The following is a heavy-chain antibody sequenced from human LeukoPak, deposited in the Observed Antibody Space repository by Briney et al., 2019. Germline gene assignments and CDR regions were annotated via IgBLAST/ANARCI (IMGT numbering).Heavy chain of an antibody. CDR2: INSNSGGV. Sequence: ASVKVSCKASGYTFTGYYMHWVRQAPGQGLEWMGWINSNSGGVHYAQNFQGRVTMTRDTSINTAYMELTRLRYDATAVYFCARYLAAPYDAFDIWGQGTMVTVSS. CDR1: GYTFTGYY. J-gene: IGHJ3*02. V-gene: IGHV1-2*02. D-gene: IGHD2-15*01. CDR3: ARYLAAPYDAFDI.